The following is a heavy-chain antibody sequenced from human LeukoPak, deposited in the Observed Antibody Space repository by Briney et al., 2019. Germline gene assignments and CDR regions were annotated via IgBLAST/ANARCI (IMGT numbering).Heavy chain of an antibody. CDR2: INHSGST. CDR3: TRAKRIIMVRGVITRYSDY. D-gene: IGHD3-10*01. CDR1: GGSFSGYY. J-gene: IGHJ4*02. V-gene: IGHV4-34*01. Sequence: PSETLSLTCGVYGGSFSGYYWSWIRQPPGKGLEWIGEINHSGSTNYNPSLKSRVTISVDTSKNQFSLKLRSVTAADTAVYYCTRAKRIIMVRGVITRYSDYWGQGTLVTVSS.